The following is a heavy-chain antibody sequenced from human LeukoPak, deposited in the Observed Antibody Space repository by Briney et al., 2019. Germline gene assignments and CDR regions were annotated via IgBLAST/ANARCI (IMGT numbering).Heavy chain of an antibody. Sequence: GGSLRLSCAASGFTFSSYGMHWVRQAPGKGLQWVAFIRYDGSNKYSADSVKGRFTISRDNSNNILYLQMNSLRAEDTAVYYCAKDGSPPSYEKIGMSDYWGQGTLVTVSS. CDR2: IRYDGSNK. CDR3: AKDGSPPSYEKIGMSDY. D-gene: IGHD3-22*01. V-gene: IGHV3-30*02. CDR1: GFTFSSYG. J-gene: IGHJ4*02.